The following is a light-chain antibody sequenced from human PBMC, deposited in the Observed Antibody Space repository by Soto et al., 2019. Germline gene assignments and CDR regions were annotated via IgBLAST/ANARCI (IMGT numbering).Light chain of an antibody. J-gene: IGKJ2*01. CDR1: QSISSY. CDR2: AAS. V-gene: IGKV1-39*01. Sequence: DIQMTQSPSSLSASVGDRVTITCRASQSISSYLNWYQQKPGKAPKLLIYAASSLQSGVPSRFSGSGYVTEISLTISSLQPEDCATYYCQQRYSINSFGQGTKLEIK. CDR3: QQRYSINS.